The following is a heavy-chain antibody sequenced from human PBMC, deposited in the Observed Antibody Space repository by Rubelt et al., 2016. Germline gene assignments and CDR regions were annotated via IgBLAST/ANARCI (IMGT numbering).Heavy chain of an antibody. J-gene: IGHJ6*02. CDR2: IYYSGST. Sequence: QVQLQESGPGLVEPSETLSLTCTVSGGSISSYYWSWIRQPPGKGLEWIGYIYYSGSTNYNPSLKVGVTISVDTSKHPFSLKLSSVTAADTAVYYCARLPFRLRFLDGMDVWGQGTTVTVSS. CDR1: GGSISSYY. D-gene: IGHD3-3*01. CDR3: ARLPFRLRFLDGMDV. V-gene: IGHV4-59*08.